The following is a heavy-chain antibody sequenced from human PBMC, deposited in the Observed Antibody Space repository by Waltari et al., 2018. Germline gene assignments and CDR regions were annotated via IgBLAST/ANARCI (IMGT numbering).Heavy chain of an antibody. CDR2: IYESGTT. CDR3: ARGLNYYDRSGFYGCDYYDY. J-gene: IGHJ4*02. D-gene: IGHD3-22*01. V-gene: IGHV4-31*01. Sequence: QMQLQESGPGLVKPSQPLSLTCTVSGSSISSDYYYWNGIRSYPGKGLEWIGYIYESGTTYYNPSLKSQVSISVDTSKNQLSLNLSSVTAADTAVYYCARGLNYYDRSGFYGCDYYDYWGQGTLVTVSS. CDR1: GSSISSDYYY.